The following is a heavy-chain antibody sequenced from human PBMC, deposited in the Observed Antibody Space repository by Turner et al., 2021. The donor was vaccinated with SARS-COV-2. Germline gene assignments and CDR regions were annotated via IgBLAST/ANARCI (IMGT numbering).Heavy chain of an antibody. CDR2: ISSGSSYI. J-gene: IGHJ6*02. D-gene: IGHD6-19*01. V-gene: IGHV3-21*01. CDR1: GFTFSAYT. CDR3: ARDVTMTQWLVPSYGMDV. Sequence: EVQLVESGGGLVKPGGSLRLSCAASGFTFSAYTMNWVRQAPGKGLDWVSSISSGSSYIYYADSVKGRFTISRDNAKNSLYLQMNSLRAEDTAVYYCARDVTMTQWLVPSYGMDVWGQGTTVTVSS.